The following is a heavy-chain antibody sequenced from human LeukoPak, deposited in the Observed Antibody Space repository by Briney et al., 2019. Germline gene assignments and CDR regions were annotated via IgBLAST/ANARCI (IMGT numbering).Heavy chain of an antibody. Sequence: SETLSLTCTVSGGSIRSSYYYWGWIRQPPGKGLEWIGSIYDSGSTYYNPTLKSHVTISVDTSKNQFTLKLNSVTAADTAVYYCARHYGRWGPGTLVTVSS. J-gene: IGHJ4*02. CDR2: IYDSGST. CDR1: GGSIRSSYYY. CDR3: ARHYGR. D-gene: IGHD3-10*01. V-gene: IGHV4-39*01.